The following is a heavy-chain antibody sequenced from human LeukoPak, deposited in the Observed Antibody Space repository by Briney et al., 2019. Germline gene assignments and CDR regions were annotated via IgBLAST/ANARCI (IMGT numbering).Heavy chain of an antibody. CDR1: GFAFTTYG. V-gene: IGHV3-74*01. CDR2: INNDGRST. D-gene: IGHD1-26*01. Sequence: TGGSLRLSCVASGFAFTTYGMMWVRQAPGKGLVWVSYINNDGRSTTYEDSVKGRFTISRDNAKNTLYLQMNSLRDDDTAMYYCARNYNGMSYWGQGTLVIVSS. CDR3: ARNYNGMSY. J-gene: IGHJ4*02.